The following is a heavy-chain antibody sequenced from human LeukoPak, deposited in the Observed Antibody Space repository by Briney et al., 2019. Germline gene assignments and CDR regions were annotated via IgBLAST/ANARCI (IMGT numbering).Heavy chain of an antibody. CDR2: SYHSGSP. D-gene: IGHD2-15*01. Sequence: SETLSHTCTVSGYSINSGYYWGWIRQPPGKGLEWIGSSYHSGSPYYNPSLKSRVTISVDRSKNQLSLNLTSVTAADTAVYYCARVVWENCSGGRCYGYYFDYWGQGTLVSVSS. J-gene: IGHJ4*02. V-gene: IGHV4-38-2*02. CDR1: GYSINSGYY. CDR3: ARVVWENCSGGRCYGYYFDY.